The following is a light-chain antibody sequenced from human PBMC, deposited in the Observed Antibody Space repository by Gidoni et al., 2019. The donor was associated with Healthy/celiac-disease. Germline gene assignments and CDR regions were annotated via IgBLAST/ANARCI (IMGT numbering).Light chain of an antibody. Sequence: EIVLTHSPATLSLSPGERATLSCRASQSLSSYLAWYQQKPGQAPRLLIYDASNRATGIPARFSGSGSGTDFTLTISSLEPEDFAVYYCQQSSNWPPNFGGGTKVEIK. CDR2: DAS. CDR3: QQSSNWPPN. CDR1: QSLSSY. V-gene: IGKV3-11*01. J-gene: IGKJ4*01.